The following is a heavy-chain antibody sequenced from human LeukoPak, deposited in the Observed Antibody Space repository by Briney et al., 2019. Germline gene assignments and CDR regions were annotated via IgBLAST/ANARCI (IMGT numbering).Heavy chain of an antibody. D-gene: IGHD6-6*01. V-gene: IGHV1-2*02. Sequence: GASVKVSCKASGYTFTGYCMHWVRQAPGQGLEWMGWINPKSGGTNYARKFQGRVTMTRDTSISTAYMELSRLRSDDTAVYYCARDRRKPLIAARHRPYYYMDVWGKGTTVTVSS. CDR2: INPKSGGT. J-gene: IGHJ6*03. CDR3: ARDRRKPLIAARHRPYYYMDV. CDR1: GYTFTGYC.